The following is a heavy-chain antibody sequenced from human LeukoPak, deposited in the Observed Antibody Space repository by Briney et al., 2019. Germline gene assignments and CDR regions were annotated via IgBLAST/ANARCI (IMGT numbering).Heavy chain of an antibody. CDR3: ARRIFVAATRGYFDY. Sequence: PSETLSLTCAVYGGSFSGYYWSWIRQPPGKGLEWIGEINHSGSTNYNPSLKSRVTISVDTSKNQFSLKLSSVTAADTAVYYCARRIFVAATRGYFDYWGQGTLVTVSS. CDR2: INHSGST. D-gene: IGHD2-15*01. V-gene: IGHV4-34*01. CDR1: GGSFSGYY. J-gene: IGHJ4*02.